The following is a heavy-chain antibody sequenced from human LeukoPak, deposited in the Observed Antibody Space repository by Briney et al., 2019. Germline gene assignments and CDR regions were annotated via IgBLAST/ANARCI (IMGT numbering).Heavy chain of an antibody. Sequence: SETLSLTCAVYGGSFSGYYLSWIRQPPGKGLEWIGEINHSGSTNYNPSLKSRVTISVDTSKNQFSLKLSSVTAADTAVYYCARVDFWSGYTTDWGQGTLVTVSS. CDR2: INHSGST. CDR3: ARVDFWSGYTTD. V-gene: IGHV4-34*01. D-gene: IGHD3-3*01. CDR1: GGSFSGYY. J-gene: IGHJ4*02.